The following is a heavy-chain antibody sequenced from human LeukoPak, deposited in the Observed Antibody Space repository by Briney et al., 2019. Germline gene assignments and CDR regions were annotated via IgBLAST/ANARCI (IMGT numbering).Heavy chain of an antibody. J-gene: IGHJ3*02. V-gene: IGHV3-21*01. CDR3: ARDQSTMRVVAHHDAFDI. CDR2: ISSSSSYI. D-gene: IGHD3-22*01. Sequence: GGSLRLSCAVSGFTFSSYSMNWVRQAPGKRLEWVSSISSSSSYIYYAASVKGRFTISRDNAKNSLYLQLNSLRAEDTAVYYCARDQSTMRVVAHHDAFDIWGQGTMVTVSS. CDR1: GFTFSSYS.